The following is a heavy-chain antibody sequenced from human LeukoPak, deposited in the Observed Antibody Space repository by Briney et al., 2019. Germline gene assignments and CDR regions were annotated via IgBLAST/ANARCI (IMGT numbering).Heavy chain of an antibody. V-gene: IGHV1-69*05. CDR1: GGTFSSYA. J-gene: IGHJ4*02. CDR2: IIPIFGTA. CDR3: ARDLPPYYYGSGSCDY. D-gene: IGHD3-10*01. Sequence: SVKVSCKASGGTFSSYAISWVRQAPGQGLEWMGRIIPIFGTANYAQKFQGRVTITTDESTSTAYMELSSLRPEDTAVYYCARDLPPYYYGSGSCDYWGQGTLVTVSS.